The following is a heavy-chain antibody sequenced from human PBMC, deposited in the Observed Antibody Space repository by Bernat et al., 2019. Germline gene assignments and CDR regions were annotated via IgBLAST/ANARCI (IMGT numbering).Heavy chain of an antibody. V-gene: IGHV3-33*01. CDR1: GFIFSSYG. CDR3: ARFTRRDPGDY. D-gene: IGHD2-15*01. CDR2: IWWDASNT. J-gene: IGHJ4*02. Sequence: QVQLVESGGRVVQPGTSLRLSCEASGFIFSSYGMHWVRQAPGKGLEWVGVIWWDASNTHYSDAVRGRFIISRDDSKNTLFLQMNSLRGEDTAVYYCARFTRRDPGDYWGQGTLVTVSS.